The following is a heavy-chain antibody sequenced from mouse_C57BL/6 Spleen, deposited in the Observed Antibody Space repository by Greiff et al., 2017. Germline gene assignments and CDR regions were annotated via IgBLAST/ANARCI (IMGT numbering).Heavy chain of an antibody. V-gene: IGHV1-82*01. CDR2: IYPGDGDT. D-gene: IGHD1-1*01. CDR1: GYAFSSSW. J-gene: IGHJ1*03. Sequence: VHLVESGPELVKPGASVKISCKASGYAFSSSWMNWVKQRPGKGLEWIGRIYPGDGDTNYNGKFKGKATLTADKSSSTAYMQLSSLTSEDSAVYFCAREGGYYYGSSGYFDVWGTGTTVTVSS. CDR3: AREGGYYYGSSGYFDV.